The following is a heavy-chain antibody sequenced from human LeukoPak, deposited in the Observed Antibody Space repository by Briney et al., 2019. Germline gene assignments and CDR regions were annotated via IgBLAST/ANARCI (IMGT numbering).Heavy chain of an antibody. D-gene: IGHD6-13*01. CDR1: GGSISSSY. J-gene: IGHJ5*02. V-gene: IGHV4-4*07. CDR3: ARDPEAAAGLDNWFDP. CDR2: IYTSGST. Sequence: SETLSLTCTVSGGSISSSYWSWIRQPAGKGLEWIGRIYTSGSTNYDPSLKSRVTMSVDTSRNQFSLKLSSVTAADTAVYYCARDPEAAAGLDNWFDPWGQGTLVTVSS.